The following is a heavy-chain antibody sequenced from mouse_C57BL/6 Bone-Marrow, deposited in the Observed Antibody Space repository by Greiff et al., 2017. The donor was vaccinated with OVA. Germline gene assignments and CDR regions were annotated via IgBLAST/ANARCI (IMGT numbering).Heavy chain of an antibody. J-gene: IGHJ2*01. D-gene: IGHD4-1*01. CDR1: GYTFTSYW. Sequence: VQLQQPGAELVKPGASVTLSCMASGYTFTSYWLHWVKQRPGRGLEWIGRIDPNSGGTKYNEKFKSKATLTVDKPTSTAYRQLSSLTSEDSAVYYCARSRGKLGRDYFDYWGQGTTLTVSS. V-gene: IGHV1-72*01. CDR2: IDPNSGGT. CDR3: ARSRGKLGRDYFDY.